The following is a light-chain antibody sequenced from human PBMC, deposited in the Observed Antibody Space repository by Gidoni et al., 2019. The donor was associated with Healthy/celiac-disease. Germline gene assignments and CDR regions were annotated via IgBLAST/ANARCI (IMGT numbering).Light chain of an antibody. CDR2: GAS. CDR1: QSVSSRY. Sequence: IVLTQSPGPLSLSPGESATLSFRPSQSVSSRYLAWYQQKPGQAPRLLIYGASSRATGIPDRCSGSGSGTDFTHTISRLEPEDFAVYYCQQYGSSPRTFGQGTKLEIK. CDR3: QQYGSSPRT. J-gene: IGKJ2*01. V-gene: IGKV3-20*01.